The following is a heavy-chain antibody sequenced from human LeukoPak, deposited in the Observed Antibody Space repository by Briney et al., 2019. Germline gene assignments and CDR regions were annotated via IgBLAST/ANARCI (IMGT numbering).Heavy chain of an antibody. V-gene: IGHV3-48*04. CDR1: GITFTTNA. CDR2: MSSSGTTI. J-gene: IGHJ4*02. Sequence: GGSLRLSCAASGITFTTNAMTWVRQAPGKAPEWLSCMSSSGTTIYYADSVKGRFTISRDNAKNSLYLQMDSLRAEDTALYYCATNMYTEDYYLYPFWGQGTLVTVSS. CDR3: ATNMYTEDYYLYPF. D-gene: IGHD2/OR15-2a*01.